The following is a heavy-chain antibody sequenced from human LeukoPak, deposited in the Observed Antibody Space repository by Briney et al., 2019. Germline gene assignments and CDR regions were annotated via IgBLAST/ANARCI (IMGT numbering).Heavy chain of an antibody. J-gene: IGHJ6*03. CDR1: GFTFSSYG. CDR2: ISYDGSNK. D-gene: IGHD1-26*01. V-gene: IGHV3-30*18. Sequence: GGSLRLSCAASGFTFSSYGMHWVRQAPGKVLEWVAVISYDGSNKYYADSVKGRFTISRDNSKNTLYLQMNSLRAEDTAVYYCAKVGTKGRYYYYYMDVWGKGTTVTVSS. CDR3: AKVGTKGRYYYYYMDV.